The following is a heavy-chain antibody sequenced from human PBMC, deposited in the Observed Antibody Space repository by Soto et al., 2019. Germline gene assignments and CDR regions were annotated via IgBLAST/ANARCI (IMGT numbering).Heavy chain of an antibody. CDR3: ASGYYGSGNPTFDY. Sequence: ASVKVSCKASGYTFTSYGISWVRQAPGQGLEWMGWISAYNGNTNYAQKLQGRVTMTTDTSTSTAYMELRSLRSDDTAVYYCASGYYGSGNPTFDYWGQGTLVTVSS. D-gene: IGHD3-10*01. J-gene: IGHJ4*02. V-gene: IGHV1-18*01. CDR2: ISAYNGNT. CDR1: GYTFTSYG.